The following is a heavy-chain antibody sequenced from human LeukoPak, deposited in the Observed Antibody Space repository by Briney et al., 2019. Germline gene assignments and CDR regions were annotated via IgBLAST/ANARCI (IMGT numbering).Heavy chain of an antibody. D-gene: IGHD1-14*01. Sequence: GGSLRLSCAASGFTFSSFGMNWVRQAPGKGLEWVSYISSSSSTIYYADSVKGRFTISRDTSKNTLYLQMNSLRAEDTAIYYCARSYGITPFDYWGQGTLVTVSS. CDR3: ARSYGITPFDY. V-gene: IGHV3-48*01. CDR1: GFTFSSFG. J-gene: IGHJ4*02. CDR2: ISSSSSTI.